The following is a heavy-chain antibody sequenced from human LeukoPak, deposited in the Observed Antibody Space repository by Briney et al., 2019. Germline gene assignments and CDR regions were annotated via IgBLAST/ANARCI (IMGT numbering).Heavy chain of an antibody. D-gene: IGHD2-2*01. J-gene: IGHJ4*02. V-gene: IGHV1-24*01. CDR2: FDPEDGET. Sequence: ASVKVSCKVSGYTLTELSMHWVRQAPGKGLEWMGGFDPEDGETIYAQKFQGRVTMTEDTSTDTAYMELSSLRSEDTAVYYCATHLYCSSTSCLYFDYWGQGTLVTVSS. CDR1: GYTLTELS. CDR3: ATHLYCSSTSCLYFDY.